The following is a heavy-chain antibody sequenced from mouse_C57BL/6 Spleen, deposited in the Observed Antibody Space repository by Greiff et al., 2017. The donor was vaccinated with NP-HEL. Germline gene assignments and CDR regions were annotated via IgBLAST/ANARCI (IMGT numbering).Heavy chain of an antibody. CDR1: GYSITSGYY. CDR3: AREDYGSSYEWYFDV. D-gene: IGHD1-1*01. J-gene: IGHJ1*03. CDR2: ISYEGSN. Sequence: EVKLVESGPGLVKPSQSLSLTCSVTGYSITSGYYWNWIRQFPGNKLEWMGYISYEGSNNYNPSLKNRISITRDTSKNQFFLKLNSVTTEDTATYYCAREDYGSSYEWYFDVWGTGTTVTVSS. V-gene: IGHV3-6*01.